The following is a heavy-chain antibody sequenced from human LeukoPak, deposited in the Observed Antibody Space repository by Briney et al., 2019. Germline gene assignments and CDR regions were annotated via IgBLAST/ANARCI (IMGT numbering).Heavy chain of an antibody. CDR1: GGSISSSSYY. CDR2: IYYSGST. D-gene: IGHD5-24*01. Sequence: SETLSLTYTVSGGSISSSSYYWGWIRQPPGKGLEWIGSIYYSGSTYYNPSLKSRVTISVDTSKNQFSLKLSSVTAADTAVYYCARGVLDGYNGDAFDIWGQGTMVTVSS. V-gene: IGHV4-39*07. J-gene: IGHJ3*02. CDR3: ARGVLDGYNGDAFDI.